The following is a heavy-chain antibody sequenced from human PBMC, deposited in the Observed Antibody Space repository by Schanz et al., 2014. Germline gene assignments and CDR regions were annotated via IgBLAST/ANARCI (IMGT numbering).Heavy chain of an antibody. CDR2: VSRRTPDI. Sequence: EAQLVESGGGLVQPGGSLRLSCTASGFTFSSYSMNWVRQAPGKGLNWVSYVSRRTPDIYYAGSVKGRCTISRDNYKNSLYLQMNSLRADDTAVYYCAKIGGSVFDYWAQGTLVTVSS. CDR1: GFTFSSYS. V-gene: IGHV3-48*04. J-gene: IGHJ4*02. CDR3: AKIGGSVFDY. D-gene: IGHD3-10*01.